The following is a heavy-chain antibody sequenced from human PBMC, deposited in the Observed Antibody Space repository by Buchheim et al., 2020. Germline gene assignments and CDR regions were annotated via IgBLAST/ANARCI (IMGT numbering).Heavy chain of an antibody. CDR3: AKDRIVVVVPDTKFDYGMDV. CDR1: GFTFSSYG. V-gene: IGHV3-30*18. J-gene: IGHJ6*02. D-gene: IGHD2-15*01. CDR2: TSSVGKKN. Sequence: QAQLVESGGGVVQPGRSLRLSCAGSGFTFSSYGIHWVRQAPGKGLERVAVTSSVGKKNFYADSGKGRFTISRDNSKNTLYLQMNSLRPEDTAVYYCAKDRIVVVVPDTKFDYGMDVWGQGTT.